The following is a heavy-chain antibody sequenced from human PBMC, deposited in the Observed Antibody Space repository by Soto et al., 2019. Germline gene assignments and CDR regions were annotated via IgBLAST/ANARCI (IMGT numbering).Heavy chain of an antibody. CDR3: ASTKYDSSAYYYWYLGL. Sequence: QVQLVQSGAEVKKPGSSVKVSCKASGGTFNNHAINWVRQAPGQGLEWMGGIIPIFGTSNYAQKFQGRVTITADESTRTAYMELSSLRSEDTAVYYCASTKYDSSAYYYWYLGLWGRGTLVTVSS. CDR2: IIPIFGTS. V-gene: IGHV1-69*01. CDR1: GGTFNNHA. J-gene: IGHJ2*01. D-gene: IGHD3-22*01.